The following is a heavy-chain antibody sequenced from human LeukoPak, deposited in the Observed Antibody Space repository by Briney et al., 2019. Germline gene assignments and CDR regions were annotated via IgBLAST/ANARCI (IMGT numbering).Heavy chain of an antibody. V-gene: IGHV6-1*01. Sequence: SQTLSLTCAISGDSVSSNSAAWNWIRQSPSRGLEWLGRAYYRSKWYNDYAVSVKSRITINPDTSKNQFSLQLSSVTPEDTAVYYCARRQDRLGATQAFDIWGQGTMVTVSS. CDR1: GDSVSSNSAA. D-gene: IGHD1-26*01. CDR3: ARRQDRLGATQAFDI. CDR2: AYYRSKWYN. J-gene: IGHJ3*02.